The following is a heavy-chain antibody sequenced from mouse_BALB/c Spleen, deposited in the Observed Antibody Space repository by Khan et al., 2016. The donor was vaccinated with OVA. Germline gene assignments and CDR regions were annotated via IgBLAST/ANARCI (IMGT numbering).Heavy chain of an antibody. CDR2: ISPGSGDT. CDR1: GYTFTDDY. Sequence: QVQLQQSGAELARPGASVKLSCKASGYTFTDDYINWVKQRTGQGLEWIGEISPGSGDTYYNESFKGKATLTAEKSSSTAYWQLMSLTSEAYAVYFCARRNYFGYTFAYWGQGTLVTVSA. V-gene: IGHV1-76*01. J-gene: IGHJ3*01. D-gene: IGHD1-2*01. CDR3: ARRNYFGYTFAY.